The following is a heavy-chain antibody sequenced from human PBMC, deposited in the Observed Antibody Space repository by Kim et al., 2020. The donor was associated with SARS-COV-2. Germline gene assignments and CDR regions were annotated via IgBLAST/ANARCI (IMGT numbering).Heavy chain of an antibody. V-gene: IGHV3-48*03. CDR2: ISSSGSTI. CDR3: ARDVDFDWLAYYYYGMDV. J-gene: IGHJ6*02. CDR1: GFTFSSYE. D-gene: IGHD3-9*01. Sequence: GGSLRLSCAASGFTFSSYEMNWVRQAPGKGLEWVSYISSSGSTIYYADFVKGRFTISRDNAKNSLYLQMNSLRAEDTAVYYCARDVDFDWLAYYYYGMDVWGQGTTVTVSS.